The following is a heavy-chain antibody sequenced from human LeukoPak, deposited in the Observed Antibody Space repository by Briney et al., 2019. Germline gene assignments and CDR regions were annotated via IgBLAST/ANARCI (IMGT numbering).Heavy chain of an antibody. D-gene: IGHD5-18*01. Sequence: SVKVSCKASGGTFSSYAISWVRQAPGQGLEWMGRIIPILGIANYAQKFQGRVTITADKSTSTAYMELSSLRSEDTAVYYCAEDGYSYGYYLGYWGQGTLVTVSS. CDR2: IIPILGIA. V-gene: IGHV1-69*04. CDR3: AEDGYSYGYYLGY. CDR1: GGTFSSYA. J-gene: IGHJ4*02.